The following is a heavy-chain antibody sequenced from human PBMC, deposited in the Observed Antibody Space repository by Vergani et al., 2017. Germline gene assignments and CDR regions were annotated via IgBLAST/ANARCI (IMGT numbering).Heavy chain of an antibody. Sequence: EVQLLQSEGAVVQPGGSLRLSCVASGFTFSSHAMSWVRQGHGQGLEWVSSIKNTGESTYYADSVKGRFTISRDNSKNTLYLQMNSLRVEDTAVYYCGRGVDNYNWGQGTLVTVSS. CDR1: GFTFSSHA. CDR3: GRGVDNYN. D-gene: IGHD5-24*01. J-gene: IGHJ4*02. CDR2: IKNTGEST. V-gene: IGHV3-23*01.